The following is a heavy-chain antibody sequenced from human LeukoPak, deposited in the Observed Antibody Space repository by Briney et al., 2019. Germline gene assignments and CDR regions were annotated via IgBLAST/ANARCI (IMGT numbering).Heavy chain of an antibody. CDR1: GFTFSSYG. Sequence: GGSLRLSCAASGFTFSSYGMHWVRQAPGKGLEWVAVIWYDGSNKYYADSVKGRFTISRDNSKNTLYLQMNSLRAEDTAVYYCARDRSLGYGSSCFWFDPWGQGTLVTVSS. V-gene: IGHV3-33*01. CDR2: IWYDGSNK. CDR3: ARDRSLGYGSSCFWFDP. J-gene: IGHJ5*02. D-gene: IGHD6-13*01.